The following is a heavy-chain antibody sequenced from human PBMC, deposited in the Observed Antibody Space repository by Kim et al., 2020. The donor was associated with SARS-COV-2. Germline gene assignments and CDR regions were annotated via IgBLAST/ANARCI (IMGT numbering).Heavy chain of an antibody. D-gene: IGHD5-18*01. CDR2: ISGSGATT. CDR3: AKRSRGYSLASIDW. J-gene: IGHJ4*02. V-gene: IGHV3-23*01. CDR1: GFSFMGYA. Sequence: GGSLRLSCAASGFSFMGYAMSWVRQAPGKGLEWVSCISGSGATTNYADSVRGRFTISRDNSGNTLYLQMNTLRVDDTAVYYCAKRSRGYSLASIDWWGQG.